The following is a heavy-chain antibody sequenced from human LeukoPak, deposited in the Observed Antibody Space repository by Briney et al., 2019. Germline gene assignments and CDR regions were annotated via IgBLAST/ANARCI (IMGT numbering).Heavy chain of an antibody. Sequence: PSETLSLTCTVSGGSISSGTYYWGWIRQPPGKGLEWIGSIYYSGSTYYNPSLKSRVTISVDTSKNQFSLKLSSVTAADTAVYYCARDASPNGVVDYWGQGTLVTVSS. J-gene: IGHJ4*02. CDR1: GGSISSGTYY. V-gene: IGHV4-39*07. CDR2: IYYSGST. CDR3: ARDASPNGVVDY. D-gene: IGHD2-8*01.